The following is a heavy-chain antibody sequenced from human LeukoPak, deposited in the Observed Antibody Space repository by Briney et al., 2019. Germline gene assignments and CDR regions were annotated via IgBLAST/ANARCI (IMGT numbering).Heavy chain of an antibody. D-gene: IGHD3-10*01. CDR3: ARVSGPFYYYYYMDV. CDR1: GFTFDDYG. J-gene: IGHJ6*03. CDR2: INWNGGST. Sequence: PGGSLRLSCAASGFTFDDYGMSWVRQAPGKGLERVSGINWNGGSTGYADSVKGRFTISRDNAKNSLYLQMNSLRAEDTALYYCARVSGPFYYYYYMDVWGKGTTVTVSS. V-gene: IGHV3-20*04.